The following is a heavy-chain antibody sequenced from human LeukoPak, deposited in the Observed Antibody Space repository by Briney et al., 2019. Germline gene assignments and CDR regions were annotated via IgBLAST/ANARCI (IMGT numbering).Heavy chain of an antibody. CDR3: ARDRLYSYGLRYFDY. CDR2: IYTSGST. CDR1: GGSISSGSYY. J-gene: IGHJ4*02. Sequence: PSQTLSLTCTVSGGSISSGSYYWSWIRQPAGKGLEWIGRIYTSGSTNYNPSLKSRVTISVDTSKNQFSLKLSSVTAADTAVYYCARDRLYSYGLRYFDYWGQGTLVTVSS. V-gene: IGHV4-61*02. D-gene: IGHD5-18*01.